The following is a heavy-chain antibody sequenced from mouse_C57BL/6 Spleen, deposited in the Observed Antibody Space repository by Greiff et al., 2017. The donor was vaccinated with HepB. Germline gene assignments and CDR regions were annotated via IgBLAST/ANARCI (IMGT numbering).Heavy chain of an antibody. V-gene: IGHV1-66*01. Sequence: QVQLQQSGPELVKPGASVKISCKASGYSFPSYYIHWVKQRPGQGLEWIGWIYPGSGNTKYNEKFKGKATLTADTSSSTAYMQLSSLTSEDSAVYYCARERDGYYPTFDYWGQGTTLTVSS. J-gene: IGHJ2*01. CDR2: IYPGSGNT. CDR3: ARERDGYYPTFDY. D-gene: IGHD2-3*01. CDR1: GYSFPSYY.